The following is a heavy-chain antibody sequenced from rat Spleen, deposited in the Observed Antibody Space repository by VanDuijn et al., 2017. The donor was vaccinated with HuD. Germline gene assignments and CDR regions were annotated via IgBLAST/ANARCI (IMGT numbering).Heavy chain of an antibody. V-gene: IGHV5S13*01. J-gene: IGHJ2*01. CDR3: ASFNPGIHY. Sequence: EVQLVESGGGLVQPGRSLKLSCAASGFTLSDHYMAWVRQAPTKGLEWVASISTDGGSTYYRDSVKGRFTISRDNAKNTQYLQMDSLRSEDTATYYCASFNPGIHYWGQGVMVTVSS. D-gene: IGHD1-4*01. CDR1: GFTLSDHY. CDR2: ISTDGGST.